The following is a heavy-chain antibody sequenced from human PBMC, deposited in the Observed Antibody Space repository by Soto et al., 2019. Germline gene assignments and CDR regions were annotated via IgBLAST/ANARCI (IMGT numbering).Heavy chain of an antibody. CDR3: ARVMGATHSGYYFDY. V-gene: IGHV4-59*01. CDR1: GVSISSYY. CDR2: IYYSGST. D-gene: IGHD1-26*01. Sequence: LSLTCTVSGVSISSYYWGWIRQPPGKGLEWIGYIYYSGSTNYNPSLKSRVTISVDTSKNQFSLKLSSVTAADTAVYYCARVMGATHSGYYFDYWGQGTLVTVSS. J-gene: IGHJ4*02.